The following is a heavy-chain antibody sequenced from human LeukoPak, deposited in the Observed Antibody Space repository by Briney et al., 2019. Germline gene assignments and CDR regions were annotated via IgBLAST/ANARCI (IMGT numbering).Heavy chain of an antibody. Sequence: GGSLRLSCAASGFTVNSNYMNWVRQAPGKGLEWVSGIYSGGSTNYVDSVKGRFTISRDKAKSTLYLQMNSLRAEDTAVYYCARDGDDYGDYEVYWGQGTLVTVSS. D-gene: IGHD4-17*01. J-gene: IGHJ4*02. CDR3: ARDGDDYGDYEVY. CDR1: GFTVNSNY. CDR2: IYSGGST. V-gene: IGHV3-66*01.